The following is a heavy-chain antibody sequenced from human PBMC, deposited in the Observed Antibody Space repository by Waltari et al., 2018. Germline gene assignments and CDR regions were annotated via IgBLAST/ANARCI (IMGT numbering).Heavy chain of an antibody. V-gene: IGHV4-30-2*01. Sequence: QLQLQESGSGLVKPSQTLSLTCAVSGGSISSGGYSWSWIRQPPGKGLEWIGYIDHGGNTYDNPSLKSRVTISVDRSKNQFSLKLSAVTAADTAVYYCARVGCSGGSCYRPWFDPWGQGTLVTVSS. CDR1: GGSISSGGYS. J-gene: IGHJ5*02. CDR2: IDHGGNT. D-gene: IGHD2-15*01. CDR3: ARVGCSGGSCYRPWFDP.